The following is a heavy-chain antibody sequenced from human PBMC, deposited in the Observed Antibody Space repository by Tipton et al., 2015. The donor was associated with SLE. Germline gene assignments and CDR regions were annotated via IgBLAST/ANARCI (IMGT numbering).Heavy chain of an antibody. V-gene: IGHV4-59*08. D-gene: IGHD2-21*01. Sequence: TLSLTCTVSGYSISSGYYWSWIRQPPGKGLEWIGYIYDSGRTNYNPSLKSRVTISVDTSKNQFSLKLNSVTAADTAVYYCARHAFAVAYPEEEYFQHWGQGTLVTVSS. CDR1: GYSISSGYY. CDR3: ARHAFAVAYPEEEYFQH. J-gene: IGHJ1*01. CDR2: IYDSGRT.